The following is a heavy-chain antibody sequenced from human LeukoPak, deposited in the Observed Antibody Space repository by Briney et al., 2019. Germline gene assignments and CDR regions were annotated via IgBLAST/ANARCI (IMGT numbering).Heavy chain of an antibody. Sequence: SETLSLTCTVSGGSVSSGSYYWSWIRQPPGKGLEWIGYISYSGSTNYNPSLKSRVTMSVDTSKNQFSLKLSSVTAADTAVYYCARVNSGSHWYFDLWGRGTLVTVSS. V-gene: IGHV4-61*01. CDR1: GGSVSSGSYY. J-gene: IGHJ2*01. D-gene: IGHD3-10*01. CDR3: ARVNSGSHWYFDL. CDR2: ISYSGST.